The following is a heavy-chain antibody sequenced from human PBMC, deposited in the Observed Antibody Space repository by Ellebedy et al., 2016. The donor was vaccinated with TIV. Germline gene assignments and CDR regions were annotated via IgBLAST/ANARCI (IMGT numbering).Heavy chain of an antibody. CDR3: ARKSYSGSYLFDY. CDR2: ISSNGGST. J-gene: IGHJ4*02. V-gene: IGHV3-64*04. D-gene: IGHD1-26*01. Sequence: GESLKISXSASGFTFSSYAMHWVRQAPGKGLEYVSAISSNGGSTYYADSVKGRFTISRDNAKNSLYLQMNSLRDEDTAVYYCARKSYSGSYLFDYWGQGTLVTVSS. CDR1: GFTFSSYA.